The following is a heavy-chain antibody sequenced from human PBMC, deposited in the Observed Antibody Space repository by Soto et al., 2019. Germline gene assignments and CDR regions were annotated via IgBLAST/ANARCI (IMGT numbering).Heavy chain of an antibody. Sequence: EVQLLESGGGLVQPGGSLRLSCAASGFTFSSYAMSWVRQAPGKGLELVSAISRSGGSTYYADSVKGRFTITRDNSKNPLYLQMTSLRAEATAVYYCAKLRRRGVIAPLDYWGQVTLVTV. D-gene: IGHD3-16*02. CDR3: AKLRRRGVIAPLDY. CDR2: ISRSGGST. J-gene: IGHJ4*02. V-gene: IGHV3-23*01. CDR1: GFTFSSYA.